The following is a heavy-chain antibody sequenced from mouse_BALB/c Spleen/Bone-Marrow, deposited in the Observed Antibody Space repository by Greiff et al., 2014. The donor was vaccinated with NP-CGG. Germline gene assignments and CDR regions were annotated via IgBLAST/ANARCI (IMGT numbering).Heavy chain of an antibody. CDR2: ISTYYGDA. Sequence: QVQLQQPGAELVRPGVSVKISCKGSGYTFTDYSIHWVKQSHAKSLEWIGAISTYYGDANNNQKFKGKATLTVDKSSSTAYMELARLASEDSVIYYCARGVTTGAMDYWGQGTSVTVSS. V-gene: IGHV1-67*01. D-gene: IGHD1-1*01. CDR3: ARGVTTGAMDY. CDR1: GYTFTDYS. J-gene: IGHJ4*01.